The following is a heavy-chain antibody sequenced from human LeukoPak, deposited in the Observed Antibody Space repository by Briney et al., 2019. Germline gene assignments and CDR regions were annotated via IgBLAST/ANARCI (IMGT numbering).Heavy chain of an antibody. D-gene: IGHD3-22*01. CDR2: ISASDPTT. CDR1: GFTFSSSW. CDR3: AKAYYYGNNGPNGLLDF. Sequence: GGSLRLSCAASGFTFSSSWMSWVRQAPGKGLEWVSTISASDPTTHYADSVKGRFTISRDNSKNMVHLQMDSLRVDDTAVYYCAKAYYYGNNGPNGLLDFWGQGALVTVSS. J-gene: IGHJ4*02. V-gene: IGHV3-23*01.